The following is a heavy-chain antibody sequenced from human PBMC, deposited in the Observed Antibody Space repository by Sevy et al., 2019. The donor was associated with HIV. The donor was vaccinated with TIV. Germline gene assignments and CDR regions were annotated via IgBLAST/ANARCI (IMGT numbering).Heavy chain of an antibody. CDR2: MNQDGTER. CDR3: VREGLGGFSYSLDC. CDR1: GFSFSTYW. D-gene: IGHD3-16*01. V-gene: IGHV3-7*01. Sequence: GGSLRLSCAASGFSFSTYWMTWVRQAPGKGLEWVATMNQDGTERDYVDSVKGRLTISRDNTKTSLFLQMNSLSAEDTGVYYCVREGLGGFSYSLDCWGQGTLVIVSS. J-gene: IGHJ4*02.